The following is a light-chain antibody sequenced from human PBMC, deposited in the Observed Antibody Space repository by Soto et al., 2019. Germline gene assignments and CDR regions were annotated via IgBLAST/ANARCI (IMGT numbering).Light chain of an antibody. Sequence: QSVLTQPPSVSAAPGQKVTISCSGSSSNIGNNYVSWYQQLPGTAPKLLIYDSNKRPSGIPDRFSGSKSGTSATLGITGLQTGDEADYYCGTWDSRRSAVVFGGGTKLTVL. CDR1: SSNIGNNY. V-gene: IGLV1-51*01. CDR2: DSN. J-gene: IGLJ2*01. CDR3: GTWDSRRSAVV.